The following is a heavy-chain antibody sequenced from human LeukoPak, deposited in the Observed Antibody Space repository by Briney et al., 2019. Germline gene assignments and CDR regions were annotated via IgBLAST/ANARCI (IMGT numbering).Heavy chain of an antibody. Sequence: GGSLRLSCAASGFTFGSYWMHWVRQAPGKGLVWVSHINTDASSTNYAVSVKGRFTISRDNAKNTLYLQMNSLRAEDTAVYYCARDLSTVRDGDYDGFDVWGQGTTVTVSS. CDR2: INTDASST. CDR3: ARDLSTVRDGDYDGFDV. V-gene: IGHV3-74*01. D-gene: IGHD3-10*01. CDR1: GFTFGSYW. J-gene: IGHJ3*01.